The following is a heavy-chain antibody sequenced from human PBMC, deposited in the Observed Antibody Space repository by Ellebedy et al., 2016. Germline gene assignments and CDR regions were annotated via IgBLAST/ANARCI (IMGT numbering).Heavy chain of an antibody. J-gene: IGHJ3*01. D-gene: IGHD2-15*01. CDR3: ARGLVVNAFDF. CDR2: IRSSGTYI. Sequence: GESLKISCAASGFTFSTYSMNWVRQAPGKGLEWVSSIRSSGTYINSNSRKGRFTISRDDARNSLYLQMNSRRVEDTAVYYCARGLVVNAFDFWGQGTLVTVSS. V-gene: IGHV3-21*01. CDR1: GFTFSTYS.